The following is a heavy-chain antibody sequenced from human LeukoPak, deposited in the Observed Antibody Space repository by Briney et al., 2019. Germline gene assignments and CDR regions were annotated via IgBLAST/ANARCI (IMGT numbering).Heavy chain of an antibody. CDR1: GSSISSGYY. J-gene: IGHJ6*03. V-gene: IGHV4-38-2*02. CDR3: ARERLSSSEDYYYYYMDV. Sequence: SETLSLTCTVSGSSISSGYYWGWIRQPPGKGLEWIGSIYHSGSTYYNPSLKSRVTISVDTSKNQFSLKLSSVTAADTAVYYCARERLSSSEDYYYYYMDVWGKGTTVTVSS. D-gene: IGHD6-6*01. CDR2: IYHSGST.